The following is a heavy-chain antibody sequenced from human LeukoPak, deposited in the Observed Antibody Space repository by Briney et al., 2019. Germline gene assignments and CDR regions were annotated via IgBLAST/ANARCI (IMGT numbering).Heavy chain of an antibody. D-gene: IGHD5-18*01. J-gene: IGHJ4*02. CDR3: ARVGSAMVLDY. CDR2: INPSGGST. CDR1: GYTFTSYY. V-gene: IGHV1-46*01. Sequence: ASVKVSCKASGYTFTSYYMHWVRQAPGQGLEWMGIINPSGGSTSYAQKLQGRVTMTRDTSTSTVYMELSSLRSEDTAVYYCARVGSAMVLDYWGQGTLVTVSS.